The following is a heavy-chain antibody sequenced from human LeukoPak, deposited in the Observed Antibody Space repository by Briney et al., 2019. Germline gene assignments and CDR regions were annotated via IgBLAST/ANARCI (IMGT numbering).Heavy chain of an antibody. CDR1: GGTFSSYA. J-gene: IGHJ3*02. CDR2: IIPIFGTA. CDR3: ARSVVGSSWLLPTFDI. Sequence: SAKFSCKASGGTFSSYAISWGRQAPGQGLEWMGGIIPIFGTANYAQKFQGRVTITADESTSTAYMELSSLRSEDTAVYYCARSVVGSSWLLPTFDIWGQGTMVTVSS. V-gene: IGHV1-69*13. D-gene: IGHD6-13*01.